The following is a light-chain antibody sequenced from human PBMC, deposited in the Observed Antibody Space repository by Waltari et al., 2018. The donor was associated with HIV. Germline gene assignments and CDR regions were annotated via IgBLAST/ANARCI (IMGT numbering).Light chain of an antibody. J-gene: IGLJ2*01. CDR3: CSYAASRSVV. CDR2: EVT. V-gene: IGLV2-23*02. CDR1: SSAVGTYNL. Sequence: QSALAQPASVSDSPGQSITISCTGTSSAVGTYNLVSRYQQHPGKVPKLIIYEVTKRPSGVSNRFSGSKSGNTASLTISGLQAEDEADYYCCSYAASRSVVFGGGTKLTVL.